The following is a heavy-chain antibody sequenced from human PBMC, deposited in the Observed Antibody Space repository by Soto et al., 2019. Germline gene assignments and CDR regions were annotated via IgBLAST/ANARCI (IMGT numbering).Heavy chain of an antibody. CDR1: GGSISSGDYY. CDR3: ARDTYYYDSSGYSYYFDY. Sequence: LSLTCTVSGGSISSGDYYWSWIRQPPGKGLEWIGYIYYSGSTYYDPSLKSRVTISVDTSKNQFSLKLSSVTAADTAVYYCARDTYYYDSSGYSYYFDYWGQGTLVTVSS. J-gene: IGHJ4*02. CDR2: IYYSGST. D-gene: IGHD3-22*01. V-gene: IGHV4-30-4*01.